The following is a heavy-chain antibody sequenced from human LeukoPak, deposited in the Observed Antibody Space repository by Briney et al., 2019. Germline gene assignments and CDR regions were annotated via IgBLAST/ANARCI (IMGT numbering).Heavy chain of an antibody. J-gene: IGHJ4*02. CDR1: GGSISSYY. V-gene: IGHV4-59*01. CDR2: IYSSGST. D-gene: IGHD5-18*01. CDR3: ARGASYGPFDY. Sequence: SETLSLTCTVSGGSISSYYWSWIRQPPGKGLEWIGYIYSSGSTNYNPSLKSRVTISVDTSKNQFSLKLSSVTATDTAVYYCARGASYGPFDYWGQGTLVTVSS.